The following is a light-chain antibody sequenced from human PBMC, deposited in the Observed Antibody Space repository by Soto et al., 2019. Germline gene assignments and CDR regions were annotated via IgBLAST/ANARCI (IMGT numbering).Light chain of an antibody. CDR2: VAS. Sequence: EIVLTQSPGTLSLSPGERATLSCRASQSVSSSYLAWYQQKPGQAPRLLIYVASSRATGIPDRFSGSGCGTDFTLTISRLDPEDFAVYYCQQYGSSPGTFGQGTKVEIK. CDR3: QQYGSSPGT. CDR1: QSVSSSY. V-gene: IGKV3-20*01. J-gene: IGKJ1*01.